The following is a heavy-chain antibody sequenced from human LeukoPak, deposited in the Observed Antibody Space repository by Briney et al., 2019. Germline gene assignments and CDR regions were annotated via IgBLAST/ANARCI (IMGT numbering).Heavy chain of an antibody. Sequence: GGSLRLSCAASGFTFSSYSMNWVRQAPGKGLEWVAVISYDGSNKYYADSVKGRFTISRDNSKNTLYLQMNSLRAEDTAVYYCAKGGSYPIDYWGQGALVTVSS. CDR1: GFTFSSYS. CDR2: ISYDGSNK. CDR3: AKGGSYPIDY. D-gene: IGHD1-26*01. V-gene: IGHV3-30*18. J-gene: IGHJ4*02.